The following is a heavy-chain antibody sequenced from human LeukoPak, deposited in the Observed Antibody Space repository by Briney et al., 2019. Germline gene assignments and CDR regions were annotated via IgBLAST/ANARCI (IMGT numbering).Heavy chain of an antibody. J-gene: IGHJ4*02. CDR1: GYTFTGYY. Sequence: ASVKVSCKASGYTFTGYYMHWVRQAPGQGLEWMGRINPNSGGTNYAQKFQGRVTMTRDTSISTAYMELSSLRSEDTAVYYCARARYVILRPSYYFDYWGQGTLVTVSS. CDR2: INPNSGGT. D-gene: IGHD3-3*01. V-gene: IGHV1-2*06. CDR3: ARARYVILRPSYYFDY.